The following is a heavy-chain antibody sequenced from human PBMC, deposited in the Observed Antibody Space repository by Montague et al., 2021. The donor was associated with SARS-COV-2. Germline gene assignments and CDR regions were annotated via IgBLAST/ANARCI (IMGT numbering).Heavy chain of an antibody. CDR2: IYYSGGI. CDR3: ARAVSVRRAVNWFDP. D-gene: IGHD3-10*01. J-gene: IGHJ5*02. V-gene: IGHV4-59*11. Sequence: ETLSLTCTVSGGSMSDHYWAWIRQPPGKGLEWPAYIYYSGGINSNASLKSRVSMSVDTSKNQFSLKLTSVTAADTAVYYCARAVSVRRAVNWFDPWGQGTLVTVSS. CDR1: GGSMSDHY.